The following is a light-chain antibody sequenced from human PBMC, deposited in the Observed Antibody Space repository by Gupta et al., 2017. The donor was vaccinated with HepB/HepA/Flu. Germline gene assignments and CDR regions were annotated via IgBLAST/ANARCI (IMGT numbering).Light chain of an antibody. CDR1: SSNIGDND. Sequence: QSVLTQPPSVSAAPGQKVTISCSGSSSNIGDNDVSWYQQLPGTAPKLLIYDNNRQPSGIPDRFSGSKSGTSATLGIAGLQTGDEADYYCQTWDGSLTAVVFGGGTKLTAL. J-gene: IGLJ2*01. CDR3: QTWDGSLTAVV. V-gene: IGLV1-51*01. CDR2: DNN.